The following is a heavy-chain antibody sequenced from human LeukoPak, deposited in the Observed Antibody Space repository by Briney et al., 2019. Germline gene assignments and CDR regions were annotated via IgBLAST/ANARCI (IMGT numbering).Heavy chain of an antibody. CDR1: VGSISSYY. Sequence: PSHTLSLTCTVSVGSISSYYWSWIRQPPGKGLECIGYIYYSGSTNYNPSLKSRVTISVDTSKNQFSLKLSSVTAADTAVYYCASGSDRNWFDPWGQGTLVTVSS. J-gene: IGHJ5*02. CDR3: ASGSDRNWFDP. CDR2: IYYSGST. D-gene: IGHD1-26*01. V-gene: IGHV4-59*07.